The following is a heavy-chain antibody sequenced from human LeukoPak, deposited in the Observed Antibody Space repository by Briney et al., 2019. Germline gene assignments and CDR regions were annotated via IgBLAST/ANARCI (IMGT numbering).Heavy chain of an antibody. V-gene: IGHV3-30-3*01. D-gene: IGHD5-18*01. CDR2: VSYDGTKI. CDR3: ARDRVQIWSYVGTFDS. Sequence: GGSLRLSCAASGFTFSSYTMHWVRQAPGKGLEWVALVSYDGTKINYADSVKGRFTMSRDVSKNTLYLQMNSLKPEDTAVYYCARDRVQIWSYVGTFDSWGQGTLVTVSS. CDR1: GFTFSSYT. J-gene: IGHJ4*02.